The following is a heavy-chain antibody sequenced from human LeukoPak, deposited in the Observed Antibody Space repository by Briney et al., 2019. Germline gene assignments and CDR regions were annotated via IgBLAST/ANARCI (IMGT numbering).Heavy chain of an antibody. J-gene: IGHJ4*02. CDR2: IYNSGDT. D-gene: IGHD2-8*02. CDR1: GGSVNSYY. CDR3: ARGYCAGGNCYVLDN. V-gene: IGHV4-59*02. Sequence: SETLSLTCNVSGGSVNSYYWSWIRQPPGKGLEWIGYIYNSGDTKSNPSLKGRVTISMDTPKNKFSLKLSSVTAADTAVYYCARGYCAGGNCYVLDNRGQGTLVTVSS.